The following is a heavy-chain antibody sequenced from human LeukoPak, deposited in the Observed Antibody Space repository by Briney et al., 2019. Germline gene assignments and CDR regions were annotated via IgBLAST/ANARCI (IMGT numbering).Heavy chain of an antibody. CDR2: IKQDGSEK. J-gene: IGHJ4*02. CDR3: ARVWYSGSYPVDY. V-gene: IGHV3-7*01. D-gene: IGHD1-26*01. CDR1: GFTFSSYW. Sequence: GGSLRLSCAASGFTFSSYWMSWVRQAPGKGLEWVANIKQDGSEKYYVDSVKGRFTISRDNAKNSLYLQMNSLRAEDTAVYYCARVWYSGSYPVDYWGQGTLATVSS.